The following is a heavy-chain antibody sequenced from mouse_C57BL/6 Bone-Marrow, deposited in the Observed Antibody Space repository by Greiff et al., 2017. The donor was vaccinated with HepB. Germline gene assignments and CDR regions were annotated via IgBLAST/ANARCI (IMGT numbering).Heavy chain of an antibody. CDR2: INPSTGGT. Sequence: LKESGPELVKPGASVKISCKASGYSFTGYYMNWVKQSPEKSLEWIGEINPSTGGTTYNQKFKAKATLTVDKSSSTAYMQLKSLTSEDSAVYYCARSYGKGYWGQGTTLTVSS. J-gene: IGHJ2*01. CDR1: GYSFTGYY. CDR3: ARSYGKGY. V-gene: IGHV1-42*01. D-gene: IGHD2-10*02.